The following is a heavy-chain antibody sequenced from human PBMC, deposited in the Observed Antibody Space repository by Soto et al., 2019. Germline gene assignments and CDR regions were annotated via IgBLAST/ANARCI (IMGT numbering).Heavy chain of an antibody. CDR1: GFTFTSSA. CDR3: AADLRSGYYIPLHYYYYGMDV. Sequence: SVKVSCKASGFTFTSSAVQWVRQARGQRLEWIGWIVVGSGNTNYAQKFQERVTITGDMSTSTAYMELSSLRSEDTAVYYCAADLRSGYYIPLHYYYYGMDVWGQGTTVTVSS. J-gene: IGHJ6*02. CDR2: IVVGSGNT. D-gene: IGHD3-3*01. V-gene: IGHV1-58*01.